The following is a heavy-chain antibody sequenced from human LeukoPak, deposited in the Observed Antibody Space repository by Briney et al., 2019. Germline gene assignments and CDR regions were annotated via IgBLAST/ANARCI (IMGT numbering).Heavy chain of an antibody. Sequence: PSETLSLTCGVSGGSISSSYWWSWVRQPPGKGLEWIGEIYHSGSTNYNPSLKSRVTISMDKSKNQFSLNLSSVTAADTAVYYCERVESSDYYGSGSFFFDYWGQGTLVTVSS. J-gene: IGHJ4*02. CDR3: ERVESSDYYGSGSFFFDY. D-gene: IGHD3-10*01. CDR1: GGSISSSYW. V-gene: IGHV4-4*02. CDR2: IYHSGST.